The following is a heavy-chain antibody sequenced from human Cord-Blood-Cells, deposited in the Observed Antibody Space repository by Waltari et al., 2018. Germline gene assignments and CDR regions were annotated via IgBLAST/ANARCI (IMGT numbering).Heavy chain of an antibody. Sequence: QVQLQESGPGLVKPSETLSLTCAVSGYSISSGYYWGWIRQPPGKGLEWIGSIYHSGSTYYTPSLKSRVTISVDTSKNQFSLKLSSVTAADTAVYYCARCSLWSGYFYYWGQGTLVTVSS. CDR2: IYHSGST. D-gene: IGHD3-3*01. CDR1: GYSISSGYY. V-gene: IGHV4-38-2*01. CDR3: ARCSLWSGYFYY. J-gene: IGHJ4*02.